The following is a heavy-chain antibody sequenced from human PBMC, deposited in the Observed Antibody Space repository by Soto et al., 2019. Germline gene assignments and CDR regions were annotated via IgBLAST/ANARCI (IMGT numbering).Heavy chain of an antibody. CDR1: GGSISSSNW. CDR2: IYHSGST. Sequence: SETLSLTCAVSGGSISSSNWWSWVRQPPGKGLEWIGEIYHSGSTNYNPSLKSRVTISVDKSKNQFSLKLSSVTAADTAVYYCARTEYYDFFRYFDYWGQGTLVTVSS. V-gene: IGHV4-4*02. J-gene: IGHJ4*02. CDR3: ARTEYYDFFRYFDY. D-gene: IGHD3-3*01.